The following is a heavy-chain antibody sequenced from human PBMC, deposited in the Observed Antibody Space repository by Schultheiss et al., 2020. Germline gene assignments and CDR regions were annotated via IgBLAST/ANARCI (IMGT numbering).Heavy chain of an antibody. V-gene: IGHV3-23*01. D-gene: IGHD3-9*01. CDR1: GFTFSSYA. J-gene: IGHJ3*02. CDR2: ISGSGGST. Sequence: GGSLRLSCAASGFTFSSYAMSWVRQAPGKGLEWVSAISGSGGSTYYADSVKGRFTISRDNAKNSLYLQMNSLRAEDTAVYYCARDEEHYDILTGYYNDAFDIWGQGTMVTVSS. CDR3: ARDEEHYDILTGYYNDAFDI.